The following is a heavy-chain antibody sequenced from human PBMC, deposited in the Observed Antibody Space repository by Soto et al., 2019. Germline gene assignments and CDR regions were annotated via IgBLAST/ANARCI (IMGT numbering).Heavy chain of an antibody. Sequence: GGSLRLSCAASGFTFSNAWMSWVRQAPGKGLEWVGRIKSKTDGGTTDYAAPVKGRFTISRDDSKNTLYLQMNSLKTEDTAVYYCTTDITIFGVVTSHDAFDIWGQGTMVTVSS. CDR1: GFTFSNAW. D-gene: IGHD3-3*01. CDR3: TTDITIFGVVTSHDAFDI. J-gene: IGHJ3*02. CDR2: IKSKTDGGTT. V-gene: IGHV3-15*01.